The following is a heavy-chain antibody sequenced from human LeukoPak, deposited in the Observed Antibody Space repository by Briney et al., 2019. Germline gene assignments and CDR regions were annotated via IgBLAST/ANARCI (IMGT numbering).Heavy chain of an antibody. Sequence: GGSLRLSCAASAFSFSNYNMNWVRQAPGKGLEWVSSITSSGSYIYYADSVKGRFTISRDDSKNTLYLQMNSLRAEDTAVYYCAKNYEGFDYWGQGTLVTVSS. CDR1: AFSFSNYN. CDR3: AKNYEGFDY. D-gene: IGHD1-7*01. V-gene: IGHV3-21*01. CDR2: ITSSGSYI. J-gene: IGHJ4*02.